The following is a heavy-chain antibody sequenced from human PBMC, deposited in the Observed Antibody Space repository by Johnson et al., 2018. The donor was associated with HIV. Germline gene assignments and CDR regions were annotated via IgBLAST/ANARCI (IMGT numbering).Heavy chain of an antibody. Sequence: VQLVESGGGLVQPGRSLRLSCAASGFTFDDYAMHWVRQAPGKGLEWVSGISWNSGSIGYADSVKGRFTISRDNSKNTLYLQMNSLRVEDTAVYYCAKVVTSSSSWQDDAFDIWGQGTMVTVSS. CDR2: ISWNSGSI. D-gene: IGHD6-13*01. J-gene: IGHJ3*02. CDR3: AKVVTSSSSWQDDAFDI. V-gene: IGHV3-9*01. CDR1: GFTFDDYA.